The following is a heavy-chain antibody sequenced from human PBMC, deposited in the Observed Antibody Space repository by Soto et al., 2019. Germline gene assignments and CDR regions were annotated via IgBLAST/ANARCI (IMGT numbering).Heavy chain of an antibody. CDR3: ASTLGITGTTGDYYYMDV. CDR1: GFTFSSYA. V-gene: IGHV3-23*01. J-gene: IGHJ6*03. CDR2: IIGSGGST. Sequence: GGSLRLSCAASGFTFSSYAMSWVRQAPGKGLEWVSAIIGSGGSTYYADSVKGRFTISRHNSKNTLYLQMNSLRAEDTAVYYCASTLGITGTTGDYYYMDVWGKGTTVTVSS. D-gene: IGHD1-7*01.